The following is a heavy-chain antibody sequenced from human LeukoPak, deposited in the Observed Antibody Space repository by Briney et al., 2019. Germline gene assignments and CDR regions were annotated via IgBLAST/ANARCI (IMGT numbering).Heavy chain of an antibody. CDR2: ISAYNGNT. CDR1: GYTFTSHG. Sequence: ASVKVSCKASGYTFTSHGISWVRQAPGQGLEWMGWISAYNGNTNYAQKLQGRVTMTTDTSTSTAYMELRSLRSDDTAVYYCARGSRVAAAGTGGWFDPWGQGTLVTVSS. D-gene: IGHD6-13*01. J-gene: IGHJ5*02. V-gene: IGHV1-18*01. CDR3: ARGSRVAAAGTGGWFDP.